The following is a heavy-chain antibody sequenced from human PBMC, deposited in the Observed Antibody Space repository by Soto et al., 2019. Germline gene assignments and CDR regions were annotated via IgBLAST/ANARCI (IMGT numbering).Heavy chain of an antibody. Sequence: LSLTCTVSGASISGYYWSWIRKSAGKGLEWIGRIYATGTTDYNPSLRSRVMMSVDTSKKQFSLKLRSVTAADTAVYYCVRDGTKTLRDWFDPWGQGISVTVSS. CDR2: IYATGTT. J-gene: IGHJ5*02. CDR3: VRDGTKTLRDWFDP. CDR1: GASISGYY. V-gene: IGHV4-4*07. D-gene: IGHD1-1*01.